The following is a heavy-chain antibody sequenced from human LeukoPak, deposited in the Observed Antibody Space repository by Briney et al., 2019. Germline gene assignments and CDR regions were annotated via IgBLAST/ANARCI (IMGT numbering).Heavy chain of an antibody. Sequence: GGSLRPSCAASGFTFNNYGMHWVRQAPGKGLEWVAFIRYNGNNQYYADSVKGRFTISRDNSKNTLYLQMNSLKGDDTAVYYCAKDSAFYYIDVWGKGTTVIIPS. D-gene: IGHD3-10*01. V-gene: IGHV3-30*02. CDR1: GFTFNNYG. J-gene: IGHJ6*03. CDR3: AKDSAFYYIDV. CDR2: IRYNGNNQ.